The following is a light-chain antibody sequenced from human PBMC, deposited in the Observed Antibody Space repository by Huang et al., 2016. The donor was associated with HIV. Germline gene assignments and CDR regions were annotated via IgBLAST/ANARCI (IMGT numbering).Light chain of an antibody. J-gene: IGKJ4*01. V-gene: IGKV3-15*01. CDR3: QQYNNWHLT. Sequence: IVMTQTPATLPVSPGGRATLSCRASQSVGGNMAWYQQKPGQAPRLIIYGSTTRAAGVTARFSGSGSGTDFTLTIYNLQSEDFAVYYCQQYNNWHLTFGGGTTV. CDR1: QSVGGN. CDR2: GST.